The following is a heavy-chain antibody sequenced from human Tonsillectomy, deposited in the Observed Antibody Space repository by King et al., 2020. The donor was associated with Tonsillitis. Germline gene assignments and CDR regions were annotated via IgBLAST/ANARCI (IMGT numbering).Heavy chain of an antibody. CDR1: GFTFSTYA. D-gene: IGHD2-8*02. V-gene: IGHV3-23*04. J-gene: IGHJ4*02. Sequence: QLVQSGGDLVQPGGSLRLSCAASGFTFSTYAMSWVRQAPGKGLEWVSTNIGSSGSTFYADSVKGRFTISRDTSKNTLFLHMNNLRAEDTAVYYCAKARYTGGRYHFDYWGQGALVTVSS. CDR2: NIGSSGST. CDR3: AKARYTGGRYHFDY.